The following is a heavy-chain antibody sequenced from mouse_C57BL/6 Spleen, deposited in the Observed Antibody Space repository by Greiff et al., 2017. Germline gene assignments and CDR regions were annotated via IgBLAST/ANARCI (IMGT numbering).Heavy chain of an antibody. CDR1: GYTFTSYW. J-gene: IGHJ4*01. Sequence: QVQLKQPGAELVKPGASVKLSCKASGYTFTSYWMQWVKQRPGQGLEWIGEIDPSDSYTNYNQKFKGKATLTVDTSSSTAYVQRSSLTSEDSAVYYCARGDRYYYAMDYWGQGTSVTVSS. CDR2: IDPSDSYT. V-gene: IGHV1-50*01. CDR3: ARGDRYYYAMDY.